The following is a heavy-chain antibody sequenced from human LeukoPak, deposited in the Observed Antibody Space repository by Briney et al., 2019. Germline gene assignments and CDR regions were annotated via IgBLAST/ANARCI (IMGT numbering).Heavy chain of an antibody. CDR3: ARYIHPQGLIGYAMDV. V-gene: IGHV1-69*04. J-gene: IGHJ6*02. Sequence: SVKVSCKASGGPFNSYAIKWVRQAPGQGLEWMGRIIVILGKVNYAQKFQGRLTITADKSTRTAYMDLNNLASEDTAIYFCARYIHPQGLIGYAMDVWGQGTTVIVSS. D-gene: IGHD2-15*01. CDR2: IIVILGKV. CDR1: GGPFNSYA.